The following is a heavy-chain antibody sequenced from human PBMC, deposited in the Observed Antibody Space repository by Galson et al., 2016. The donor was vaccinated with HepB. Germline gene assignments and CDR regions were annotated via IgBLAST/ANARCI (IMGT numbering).Heavy chain of an antibody. J-gene: IGHJ4*02. CDR3: AGRMVFYSGSGEQARAVSPPCDY. D-gene: IGHD3-10*01. CDR2: IYHSGGT. CDR1: GASISSSTW. V-gene: IGHV4-4*02. Sequence: SETLSLTCAVSGASISSSTWWTWVRQPPGKGLEWIGEIYHSGGTNYIPSLKSRVTMSVDKSRNQFSLTLNSVTAADTAVYYCAGRMVFYSGSGEQARAVSPPCDYWGQGSLVIVSS.